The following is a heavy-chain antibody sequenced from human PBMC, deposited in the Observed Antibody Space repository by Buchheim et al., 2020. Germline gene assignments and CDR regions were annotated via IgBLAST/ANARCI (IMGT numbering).Heavy chain of an antibody. J-gene: IGHJ4*02. V-gene: IGHV1-69*04. D-gene: IGHD6-13*01. CDR2: IIPILGIA. CDR1: GCTFSSYA. Sequence: QVQLVQSGAEVKKPGSSVKVSCKASGCTFSSYAISWVRQATGQGLEWMGRIIPILGIANYAQKFQGRVTITTNKSMSTAYMELSSLRSEDPAVYYWGAERPGVEQQLLHGFDYWGQGTL. CDR3: GAERPGVEQQLLHGFDY.